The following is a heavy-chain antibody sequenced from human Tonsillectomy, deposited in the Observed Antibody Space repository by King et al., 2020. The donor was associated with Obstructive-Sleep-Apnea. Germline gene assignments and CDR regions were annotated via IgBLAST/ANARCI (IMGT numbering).Heavy chain of an antibody. CDR2: IKKVGGVK. V-gene: IGHV3-7*01. Sequence: VQLVESGGGLVQPGGSVRLSCGASGFTFSSYWMTWFRQAPGKGLEWVATIKKVGGVKNYEDSGKGRFTISRDNAKKSVFLQMNSLTAEDTAVYYCAREYWGPDYWGQGTLVTVSS. CDR3: AREYWGPDY. CDR1: GFTFSSYW. J-gene: IGHJ4*02. D-gene: IGHD3-16*01.